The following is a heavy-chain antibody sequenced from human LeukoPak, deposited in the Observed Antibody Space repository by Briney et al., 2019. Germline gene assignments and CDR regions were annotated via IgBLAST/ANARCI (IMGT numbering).Heavy chain of an antibody. CDR1: GYTFTGYY. J-gene: IGHJ4*02. CDR3: ARDLGSSWYFDY. V-gene: IGHV1-2*06. CDR2: INPNSGGT. Sequence: ASVKVSCKASGYTFTGYYTHWVRQAPGQGLEWMGRINPNSGGTNYAQKFQGRVTMTRDTSISTAYMELSRLRSDDTAVYYCARDLGSSWYFDYWGQGTLVTVSS. D-gene: IGHD6-13*01.